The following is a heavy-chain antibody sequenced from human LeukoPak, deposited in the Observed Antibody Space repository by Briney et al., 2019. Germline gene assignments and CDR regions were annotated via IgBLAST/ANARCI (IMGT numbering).Heavy chain of an antibody. D-gene: IGHD2-2*01. V-gene: IGHV3-43*02. CDR1: GFSFEDYA. J-gene: IGHJ4*02. CDR2: ISGDGVIT. CDR3: AKDMMCSTITCYDAFDS. Sequence: PGGSLRLSCAVSGFSFEDYAMHWVRQAPGKGLEWVSLISGDGVITYYADSVKGRFTISRDNSKNSLYLQLKSLRVEDTALYYCAKDMMCSTITCYDAFDSWGQGALVTVSS.